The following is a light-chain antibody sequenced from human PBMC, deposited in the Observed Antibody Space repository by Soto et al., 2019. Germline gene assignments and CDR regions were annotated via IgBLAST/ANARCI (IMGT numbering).Light chain of an antibody. CDR2: GAS. Sequence: IVLTQSPGTMSFSPRERATLYCSDSQSVSSNYLAWYQQKPGQAPRLLIYGASSRATGIPARFSGRGSGTEFTLTISSLQSEDFAVYYCQQYTNWPPNTFGQGTGLEI. J-gene: IGKJ5*01. CDR1: QSVSSN. V-gene: IGKV3D-15*01. CDR3: QQYTNWPPNT.